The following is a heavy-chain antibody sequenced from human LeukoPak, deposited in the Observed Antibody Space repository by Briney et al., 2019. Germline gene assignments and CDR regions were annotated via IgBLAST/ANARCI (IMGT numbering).Heavy chain of an antibody. CDR2: ISYHGTTK. Sequence: LSGGSLRLSCTASGFIFSNYAMHWVRQAPGKGLEWVAMISYHGTTKYYGDSVKGRFTVSRDNSKNTLYLQMNNLRTEDTAVYYCAKVWYDSGGYYLGFDSWGQGTLVTVSS. V-gene: IGHV3-30*18. CDR1: GFIFSNYA. D-gene: IGHD3-22*01. J-gene: IGHJ4*02. CDR3: AKVWYDSGGYYLGFDS.